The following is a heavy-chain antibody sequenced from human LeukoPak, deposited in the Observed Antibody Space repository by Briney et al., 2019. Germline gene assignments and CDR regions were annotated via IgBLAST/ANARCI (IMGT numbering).Heavy chain of an antibody. D-gene: IGHD3-9*01. CDR1: GGSFSGYY. CDR2: INHSGST. Sequence: PSETLSLTCAVYGGSFSGYYWSWIRQPPGKGLEWIGEINHSGSTNYNPSLKSRVTISVDTSKNQFSLKLSSVTAADTAVYYCARQSLRYFDWLLPYNWFDPWGQGTLVTVSS. J-gene: IGHJ5*02. V-gene: IGHV4-34*01. CDR3: ARQSLRYFDWLLPYNWFDP.